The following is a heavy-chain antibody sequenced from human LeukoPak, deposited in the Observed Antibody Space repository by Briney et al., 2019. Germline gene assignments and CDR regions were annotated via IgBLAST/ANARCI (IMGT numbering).Heavy chain of an antibody. Sequence: GGSLRLSCAASGFTFGTSAMTWVRQAPGKGLEWVSSISGSGNVIYDSDSVKGRFSISRDNPKGTLYLQMNSLRAEDTATYFCAKARYNNGWDYFDYWGLGALVTVSS. CDR2: ISGSGNVI. J-gene: IGHJ4*02. CDR3: AKARYNNGWDYFDY. D-gene: IGHD6-19*01. CDR1: GFTFGTSA. V-gene: IGHV3-23*01.